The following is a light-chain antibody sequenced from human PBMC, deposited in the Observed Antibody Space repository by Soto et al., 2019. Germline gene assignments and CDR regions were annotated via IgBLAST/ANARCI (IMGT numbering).Light chain of an antibody. V-gene: IGLV2-14*03. Sequence: QSALTQPASVSGSPGQSITISCTGISSDVGGYKYVSWYQQHPGKAPKLMMYDVSNRPSGVSNRFSGSKSGNTASLTISGLQAEDEAAYYCSSYLSTSPHVAFGGGTKLTVL. CDR3: SSYLSTSPHVA. J-gene: IGLJ2*01. CDR1: SSDVGGYKY. CDR2: DVS.